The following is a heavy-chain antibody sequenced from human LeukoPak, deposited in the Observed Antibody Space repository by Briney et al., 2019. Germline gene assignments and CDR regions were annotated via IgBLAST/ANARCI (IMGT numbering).Heavy chain of an antibody. V-gene: IGHV4-38-2*02. CDR1: GYSISSGYY. Sequence: SETLSLTCTVSGYSISSGYYWGWIRQAPGTGLEWIGYIHFSGSTKYNPSLKSRVSISIHTSKSQFFLNLNSVTAADTAVYYCARLGLPEGSRYNTDYWGQGILVTVSS. CDR2: IHFSGST. J-gene: IGHJ4*02. D-gene: IGHD3-3*01. CDR3: ARLGLPEGSRYNTDY.